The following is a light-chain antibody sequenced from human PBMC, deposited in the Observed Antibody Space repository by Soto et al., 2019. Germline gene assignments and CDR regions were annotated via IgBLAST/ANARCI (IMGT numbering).Light chain of an antibody. CDR1: SSDVGGYNY. J-gene: IGLJ1*01. V-gene: IGLV2-8*01. CDR2: EVY. CDR3: SSYVGTNTYV. Sequence: QSALTQPASASGSPGQSVTISCTGTSSDVGGYNYVSWYQHHPGKAPKLILYEVYKRPSGVPDRFSGSKSGNTAALTVSGLQAEDEADYYCSSYVGTNTYVFGTGTKVTVL.